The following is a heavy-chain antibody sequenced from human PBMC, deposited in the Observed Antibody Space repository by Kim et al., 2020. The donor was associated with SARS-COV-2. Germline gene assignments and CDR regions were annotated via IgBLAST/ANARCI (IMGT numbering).Heavy chain of an antibody. D-gene: IGHD6-13*01. CDR1: GGTFSSYA. CDR2: IIPILGIA. V-gene: IGHV1-69*04. CDR3: ARDRWQQPSKFGNWFDT. Sequence: SVKVSCKASGGTFSSYAISWVRQAPGQGLEWMGRIIPILGIANYAQKFQGRVTITADKSTSTAYMELSSLRSEDTAVYYCARDRWQQPSKFGNWFDTWGQGTLVTGSS. J-gene: IGHJ5*02.